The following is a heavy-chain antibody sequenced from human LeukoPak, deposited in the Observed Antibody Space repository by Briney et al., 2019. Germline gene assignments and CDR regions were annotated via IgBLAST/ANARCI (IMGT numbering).Heavy chain of an antibody. CDR3: ARDRGSAFDY. D-gene: IGHD2-15*01. CDR1: GFTVSSNY. CDR2: IYSGGST. V-gene: IGHV3-66*01. Sequence: GGSLRLSCAASGFTVSSNYMSWVRQAPGKGLEWVSLIYSGGSTYYADSVKDRFTISRDNSKNTLYLQMNSLRAEDTAVYYCARDRGSAFDYWGQGTLVTVSS. J-gene: IGHJ4*02.